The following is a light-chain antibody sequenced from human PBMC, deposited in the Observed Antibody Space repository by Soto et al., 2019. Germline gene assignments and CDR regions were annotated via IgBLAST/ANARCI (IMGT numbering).Light chain of an antibody. CDR1: SSDVGGYNY. Sequence: QSVLTRPASVSWSPGQSITISCTGTSSDVGGYNYVSWYQQHPGKAPKLMIYEVSNRPSGVSNRFSGSKSGNTASLTISGLQAEDEADYYCSSYTSSSTKVFGTGTKVTVL. CDR2: EVS. J-gene: IGLJ1*01. CDR3: SSYTSSSTKV. V-gene: IGLV2-14*01.